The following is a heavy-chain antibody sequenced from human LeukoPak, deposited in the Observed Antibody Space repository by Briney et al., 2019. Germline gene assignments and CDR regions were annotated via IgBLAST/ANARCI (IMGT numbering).Heavy chain of an antibody. CDR1: DGSISSYY. V-gene: IGHV4-59*08. CDR2: IYYSGCT. Sequence: PSETLSLTCTVSDGSISSYYWSWIRQPPGKGLEWIGYIYYSGCTNYNPSLKSRVTISVDTSKNQFSLKLSSVTAADTAVYYCARLYSYGFRYAFDIWGQGTMVTVSS. D-gene: IGHD5-18*01. CDR3: ARLYSYGFRYAFDI. J-gene: IGHJ3*02.